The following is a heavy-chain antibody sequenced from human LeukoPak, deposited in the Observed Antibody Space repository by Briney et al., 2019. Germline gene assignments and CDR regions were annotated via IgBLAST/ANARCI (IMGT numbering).Heavy chain of an antibody. CDR1: GFSFSSYA. J-gene: IGHJ5*02. Sequence: GGSLRLSCAASGFSFSSYALHWVSQVPGKGLEWVALISRDGTSKYYRDSVKGRFTISRDNSRTTMYLQMNNLRPEDTAVYYCAIVGRKDVAFFLTGPWGQETLVSVSS. V-gene: IGHV3-30-3*01. D-gene: IGHD2/OR15-2a*01. CDR2: ISRDGTSK. CDR3: AIVGRKDVAFFLTGP.